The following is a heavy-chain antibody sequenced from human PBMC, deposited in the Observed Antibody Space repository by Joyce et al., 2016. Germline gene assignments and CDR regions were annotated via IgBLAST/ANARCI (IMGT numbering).Heavy chain of an antibody. D-gene: IGHD2-21*01. Sequence: EVQLVQSGAEVQKPGESLKISCKSSGFSFNGYCIAWVGQMPGKGLEWMGNIYPGDSRTRDSPSFQGQVTISADKSINTAYLHWSSLKASDTAIYYWARVISHSHFDTWGQGTLVTVSS. V-gene: IGHV5-51*01. CDR3: ARVISHSHFDT. CDR1: GFSFNGYC. CDR2: IYPGDSRT. J-gene: IGHJ4*02.